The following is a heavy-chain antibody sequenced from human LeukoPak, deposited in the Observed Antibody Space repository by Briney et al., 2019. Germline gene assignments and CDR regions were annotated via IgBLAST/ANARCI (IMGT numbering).Heavy chain of an antibody. D-gene: IGHD2-15*01. J-gene: IGHJ4*02. V-gene: IGHV3-20*04. Sequence: GGSLRLSCAASGFTFDDYGMSWVRQGPGKGLEWVSGINWNGVSTGYADSVKGRFTISRDNAKNSLYLQMNSLRAEDTALYYCARGRFRKYCSGGSCPSPGDDWGQGTLVTVSS. CDR3: ARGRFRKYCSGGSCPSPGDD. CDR1: GFTFDDYG. CDR2: INWNGVST.